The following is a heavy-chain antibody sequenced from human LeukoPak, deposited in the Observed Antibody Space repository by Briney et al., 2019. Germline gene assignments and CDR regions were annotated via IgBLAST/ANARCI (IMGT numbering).Heavy chain of an antibody. D-gene: IGHD2-2*03. CDR2: IYYSGST. CDR1: GGSISSSRYY. J-gene: IGHJ4*02. Sequence: PSETLSLTCTVSGGSISSSRYYWGWIRQPPGKGLEWIGSIYYSGSTYYNPSLKSRVTISVDTSKNQFSLKLSSVTAADTAVYYCARHRAGYCSSTSCPPFDYWGQGTLVTVSS. CDR3: ARHRAGYCSSTSCPPFDY. V-gene: IGHV4-39*01.